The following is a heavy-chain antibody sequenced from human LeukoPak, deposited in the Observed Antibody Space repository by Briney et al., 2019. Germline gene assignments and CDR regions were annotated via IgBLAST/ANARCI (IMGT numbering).Heavy chain of an antibody. Sequence: GGSLRPSCAASGFTFSSYSMNWVRQAPGKRLEWPAFIYVSGTTFYAASVKGRFTISRDNAKNTVYLQMNNLRAEDTALYYCGIHAYGGSPPLSWGQGALVTVSS. D-gene: IGHD3-10*01. J-gene: IGHJ4*02. CDR3: GIHAYGGSPPLS. CDR2: IYVSGTT. CDR1: GFTFSSYS. V-gene: IGHV3-66*04.